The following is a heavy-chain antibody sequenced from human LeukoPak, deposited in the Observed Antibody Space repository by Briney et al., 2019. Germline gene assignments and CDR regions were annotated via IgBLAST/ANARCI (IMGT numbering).Heavy chain of an antibody. D-gene: IGHD1-1*01. J-gene: IGHJ5*02. V-gene: IGHV3-48*01. Sequence: GGSLRLSCGTSGFNLRCYRMNLDRQAPGKGLEWVSYISSSSSTIYYADSVKGRFTISRDNAKNSLYLQINSLRAEDTAVYYCARDGLSGYIGSWGQGTLATVSS. CDR2: ISSSSSTI. CDR1: GFNLRCYR. CDR3: ARDGLSGYIGS.